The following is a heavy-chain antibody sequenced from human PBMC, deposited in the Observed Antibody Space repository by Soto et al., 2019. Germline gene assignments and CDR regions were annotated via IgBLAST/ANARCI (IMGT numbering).Heavy chain of an antibody. D-gene: IGHD2-21*02. J-gene: IGHJ4*02. V-gene: IGHV1-3*01. CDR3: ASSIVVVTALDY. Sequence: ASLTVSCNASGYTFNSYAMHWVRQAPGQRLEWMGWINAGNGNTKYSQKFQGRVTITRDTSASTAYMELSSLRSEDTAVYYCASSIVVVTALDYWGQGTLVTVSS. CDR2: INAGNGNT. CDR1: GYTFNSYA.